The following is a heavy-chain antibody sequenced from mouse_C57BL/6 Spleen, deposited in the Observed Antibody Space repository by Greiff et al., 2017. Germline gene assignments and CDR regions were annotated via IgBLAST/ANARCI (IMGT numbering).Heavy chain of an antibody. CDR1: GYTFTSYW. Sequence: VQLQQPGAELVKPGASVKLSCKASGYTFTSYWMHWVKQRPGQGLEWIGMIHPNSGSTNYNEKFKSKATLTVDTSSSTAYMQLSSLTSEDSAVYYCPLFITTVVADYFDYWGQGTTLTVSS. CDR2: IHPNSGST. J-gene: IGHJ2*01. V-gene: IGHV1-64*01. CDR3: PLFITTVVADYFDY. D-gene: IGHD1-1*01.